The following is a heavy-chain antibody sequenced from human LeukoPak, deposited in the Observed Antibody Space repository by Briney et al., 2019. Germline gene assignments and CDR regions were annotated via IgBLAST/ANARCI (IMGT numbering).Heavy chain of an antibody. V-gene: IGHV4-59*01. Sequence: PSETLSLTCTVSAGSISSYYWGCIRPPQGKGLEWVGCIYYSGSTNYNPSVQSQVTISVDTSKNQFSLKLRSVTAADTAVYYCARVTGYVIEDYFDYWGQGNLVTVSS. CDR2: IYYSGST. CDR1: AGSISSYY. J-gene: IGHJ4*02. D-gene: IGHD3-22*01. CDR3: ARVTGYVIEDYFDY.